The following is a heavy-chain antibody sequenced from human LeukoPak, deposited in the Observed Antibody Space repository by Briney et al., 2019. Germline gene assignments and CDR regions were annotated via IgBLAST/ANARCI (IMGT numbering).Heavy chain of an antibody. J-gene: IGHJ4*02. Sequence: GGSLRLSCTASGFAFGSYAMAWVRQAPGKGLEGVAVIGSDYDRVHEDSVKGRFTISRDNSKSTLYLQMDNLRPEDTAVYFCAKSAGVATIYFDCWGQGALVTVSS. D-gene: IGHD5-12*01. V-gene: IGHV3-23*01. CDR1: GFAFGSYA. CDR3: AKSAGVATIYFDC. CDR2: IGSDYDR.